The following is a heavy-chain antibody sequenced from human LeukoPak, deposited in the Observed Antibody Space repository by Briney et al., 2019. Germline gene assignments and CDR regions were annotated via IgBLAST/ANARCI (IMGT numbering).Heavy chain of an antibody. V-gene: IGHV1-69*13. CDR1: GGTFSSYA. J-gene: IGHJ4*02. CDR2: IIPIFGTA. D-gene: IGHD6-19*01. Sequence: ASVKVSCKASGGTFSSYAISWVRQAPGQGLEWMGGIIPIFGTANYAQKFQGRVTITADESTSTAYMELSSLRSEDTAVYYCARSTVAVAGTFDYWGQGTLVTVSS. CDR3: ARSTVAVAGTFDY.